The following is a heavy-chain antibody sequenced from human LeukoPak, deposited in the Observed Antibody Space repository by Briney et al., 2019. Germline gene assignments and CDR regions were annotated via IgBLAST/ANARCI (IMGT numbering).Heavy chain of an antibody. CDR2: IYYSGST. Sequence: PSQTLSLTCTVSGGSISSGGYYWSWIRQHPGKGLEWIGYIYYSGSTYYNPSLKSRVTISVDTSKNQFSLKLSSVTAADTAVYYCARQMRLRDYFDYWGQGTLVTVSS. CDR1: GGSISSGGYY. D-gene: IGHD4-17*01. V-gene: IGHV4-31*03. J-gene: IGHJ4*02. CDR3: ARQMRLRDYFDY.